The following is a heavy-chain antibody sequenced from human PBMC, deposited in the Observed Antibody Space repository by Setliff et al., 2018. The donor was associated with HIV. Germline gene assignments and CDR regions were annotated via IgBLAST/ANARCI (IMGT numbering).Heavy chain of an antibody. D-gene: IGHD7-27*01. V-gene: IGHV1-2*04. CDR2: INPNSGGT. Sequence: ASVKVSCKASGYTFTGYYMHWVRQAPGQGLEWMGWINPNSGGTNYAQKFQGWVTMTRDTSISTTYMELSRLRSDDTAVYYCARDSKGHGSNWGPPGGYYMDVWGKGTTVTVSS. CDR1: GYTFTGYY. J-gene: IGHJ6*03. CDR3: ARDSKGHGSNWGPPGGYYMDV.